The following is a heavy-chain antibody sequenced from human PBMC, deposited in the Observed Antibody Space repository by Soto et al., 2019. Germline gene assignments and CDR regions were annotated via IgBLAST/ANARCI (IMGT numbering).Heavy chain of an antibody. V-gene: IGHV4-39*01. CDR2: IHYSGST. J-gene: IGHJ4*02. CDR3: ARQLWYEYYFDY. Sequence: SETLSLTCTVSGGSISSSNYYWGWIRQPPGKGLEWIGSIHYSGSTNYNSSLKSRVTISVDTSRNQFSLKLTSVTAADTAVYYCARQLWYEYYFDYWGQGTLVTVSS. CDR1: GGSISSSNYY. D-gene: IGHD5-18*01.